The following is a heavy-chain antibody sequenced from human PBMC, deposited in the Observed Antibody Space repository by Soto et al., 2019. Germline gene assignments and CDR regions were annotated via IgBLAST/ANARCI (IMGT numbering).Heavy chain of an antibody. Sequence: PTETLSLTCTVSGGSISSGDYYWSWIRQPPGKGLEWIGYIYYSGSTYYNPSLKSRVTISVDTSKNQFSLKLSSVTAADTAVYYCARVSIAAAGDDYWCQGPLVTVST. V-gene: IGHV4-30-4*01. D-gene: IGHD6-13*01. CDR1: GGSISSGDYY. J-gene: IGHJ4*02. CDR3: ARVSIAAAGDDY. CDR2: IYYSGST.